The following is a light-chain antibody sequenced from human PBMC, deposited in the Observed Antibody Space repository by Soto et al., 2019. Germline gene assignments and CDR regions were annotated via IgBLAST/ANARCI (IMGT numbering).Light chain of an antibody. CDR3: KQFNGFSLS. CDR1: QDIGST. CDR2: DAS. Sequence: IQLTQSPSSLSASVGDRVTITCRAGQDIGSTLAWYQQRPGKAPKLLLYDASNLEAGVPSRFSGSVSVTDFNLTITSLRPEDLATYYCKQFNGFSLSCGVGSKVQIK. V-gene: IGKV1-13*02. J-gene: IGKJ4*01.